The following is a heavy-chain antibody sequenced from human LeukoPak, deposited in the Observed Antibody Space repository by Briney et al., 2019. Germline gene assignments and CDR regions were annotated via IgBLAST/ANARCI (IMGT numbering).Heavy chain of an antibody. V-gene: IGHV4-59*01. CDR3: AKDTDGNGMDV. Sequence: SETLSLTCTVSGGSISSYYWSWIRQPPGKGLEWIGYIYYSGSTNYNPSLKSRVTISVDTSKNQFSLKLSSVTAADTAVYYCAKDTDGNGMDVWGQGTTVTVSS. CDR1: GGSISSYY. J-gene: IGHJ6*02. CDR2: IYYSGST. D-gene: IGHD2-8*02.